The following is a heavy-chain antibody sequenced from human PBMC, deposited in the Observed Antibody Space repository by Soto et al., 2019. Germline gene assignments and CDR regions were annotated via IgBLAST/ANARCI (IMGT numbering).Heavy chain of an antibody. CDR3: TNPQVYYGIDV. Sequence: EVQLVESGGGLVQPGGSLKLSCAASGFTFSGSAVHWVRQASGKGLEWVGRIRSKANNYATAYAASVQGRFTIFRDDLKNTAYLQMNSLKTEDTAVYYCTNPQVYYGIDVWGQGTTVTVSS. CDR2: IRSKANNYAT. CDR1: GFTFSGSA. V-gene: IGHV3-73*02. J-gene: IGHJ6*02.